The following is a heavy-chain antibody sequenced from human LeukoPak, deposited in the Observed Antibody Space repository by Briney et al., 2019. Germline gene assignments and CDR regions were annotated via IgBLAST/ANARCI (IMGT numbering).Heavy chain of an antibody. J-gene: IGHJ5*02. CDR3: ARVSSPLQYNWFDP. Sequence: ASVKVSCKASGYTFTGYYMHWVRQAPGQGLEWMGRINPNSGGTNYAQKFQGRVTMTRDTSISTTYMELRRLNSDDTAVYYCARVSSPLQYNWFDPWGQGTLVTVSS. CDR2: INPNSGGT. D-gene: IGHD1-14*01. CDR1: GYTFTGYY. V-gene: IGHV1-2*06.